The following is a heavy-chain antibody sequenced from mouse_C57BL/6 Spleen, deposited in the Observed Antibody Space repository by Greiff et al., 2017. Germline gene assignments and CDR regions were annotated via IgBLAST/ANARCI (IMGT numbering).Heavy chain of an antibody. J-gene: IGHJ4*01. V-gene: IGHV5-6*02. Sequence: EVKVVESGGDLVKPGGSLKLSCAASGFTFSSYGMSWVRQTPDKRLEWVATISSGGSYTYYPDSVKGRFTISRDNAKNTLYLQMRSLKSEDTAMYLWERRPREEAMVHWGQRPSVTVSS. CDR1: GFTFSSYG. CDR3: ERRPREEAMVH. CDR2: ISSGGSYT.